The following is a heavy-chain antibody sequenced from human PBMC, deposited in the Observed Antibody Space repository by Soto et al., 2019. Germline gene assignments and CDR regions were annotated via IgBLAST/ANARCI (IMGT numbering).Heavy chain of an antibody. CDR2: IIPLFGTP. J-gene: IGHJ4*02. CDR1: GGIFSTYA. CDR3: ARDRDDYGSGNYYNRIDF. V-gene: IGHV1-69*01. D-gene: IGHD3-10*01. Sequence: QVQLVQSGAEVKKPGSSVKVSCKASGGIFSTYAISWLRQAPGQGLEWMGGIIPLFGTPNYAQRFQVRVTITADESTRTAYMELSRMRSEDTAVYYCARDRDDYGSGNYYNRIDFWGQGTMVTVSS.